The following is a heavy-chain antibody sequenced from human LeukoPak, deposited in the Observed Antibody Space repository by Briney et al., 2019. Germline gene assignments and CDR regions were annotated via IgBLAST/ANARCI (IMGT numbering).Heavy chain of an antibody. V-gene: IGHV3-23*01. Sequence: GGSLRLSCAASGFTFSSYAMSWVRQAPGKGLEWVSAISGSGGSTYYADSVKGRFTISRDNSKNTLYLQMNSLRAEDTAVYYCATMSSIAVAGIDYWGQGTLVTISS. CDR1: GFTFSSYA. CDR2: ISGSGGST. J-gene: IGHJ4*02. CDR3: ATMSSIAVAGIDY. D-gene: IGHD6-19*01.